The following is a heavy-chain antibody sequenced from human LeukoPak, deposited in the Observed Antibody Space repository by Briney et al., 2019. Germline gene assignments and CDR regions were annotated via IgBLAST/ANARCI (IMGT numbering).Heavy chain of an antibody. CDR1: GDSISSGGYS. CDR3: ARNGDDSSDYYYFDY. D-gene: IGHD3-22*01. J-gene: IGHJ4*02. CDR2: IYNSGST. Sequence: SETLSPTCAVSGDSISSGGYSWSWIRQPPGKGLEWIGYIYNSGSTKYNPSLKSRVTISVDTSKKQFSLKLNSVTAADTAIYYCARNGDDSSDYYYFDYWGQGTLVTVSS. V-gene: IGHV4-30-4*07.